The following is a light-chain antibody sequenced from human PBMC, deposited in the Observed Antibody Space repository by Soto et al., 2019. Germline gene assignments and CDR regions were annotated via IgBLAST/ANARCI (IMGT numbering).Light chain of an antibody. CDR1: ALPRKY. CDR3: QSGDSSGVI. J-gene: IGLJ2*01. V-gene: IGLV3-25*03. CDR2: KNT. Sequence: SYELTQSPSVSVSPGQTARITGSGDALPRKYAYWYQQKPGQAPLLIIYKNTERPSGIPERFSGSSSGTTVTLTISAVQAEDEADYYCQSGDSSGVIFGGGTKLTVL.